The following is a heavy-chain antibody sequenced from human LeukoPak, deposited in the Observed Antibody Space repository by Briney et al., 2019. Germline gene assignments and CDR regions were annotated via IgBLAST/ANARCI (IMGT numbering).Heavy chain of an antibody. CDR1: GGPISSYY. CDR3: ARLMTAVSSFEY. V-gene: IGHV4-59*08. D-gene: IGHD4-17*01. CDR2: IYYSGST. Sequence: ETLSLTCTVSGGPISSYYWSWIRQPPGKGLERIGYIYYSGSTNYNPSLKSRVTISVDTSKNQFSLKLSSVTAADTAVYYCARLMTAVSSFEYWGQGILVTVSS. J-gene: IGHJ4*02.